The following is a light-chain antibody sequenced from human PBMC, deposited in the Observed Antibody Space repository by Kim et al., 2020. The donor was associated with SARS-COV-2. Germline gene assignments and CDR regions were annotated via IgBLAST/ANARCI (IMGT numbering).Light chain of an antibody. V-gene: IGKV3-11*01. CDR3: HQRNNWPWT. J-gene: IGKJ1*01. Sequence: EIGLTQSPDTLSLSPGERATLSCRASQSVDNYLAWYQQKPGQAPRLLIYDTSNRATGTPARFSGSGSGTDFTLTISNLEPEDFVVYYCHQRNNWPWTFGQGTKVDI. CDR2: DTS. CDR1: QSVDNY.